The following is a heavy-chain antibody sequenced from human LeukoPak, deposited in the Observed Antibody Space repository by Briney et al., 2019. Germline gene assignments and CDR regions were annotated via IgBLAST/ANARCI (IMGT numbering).Heavy chain of an antibody. D-gene: IGHD3-22*01. CDR2: ILGSGDST. CDR1: GFTFSNYA. CDR3: ARATGNSGYYALDY. Sequence: GGSLRLSCAASGFTFSNYAMSWVRQAPGKGLEWVSGILGSGDSTYYADSVKGRFTISRDNSKNILYLQMNGLRAEDTAVYYCARATGNSGYYALDYWGQGTLVAVSS. J-gene: IGHJ4*02. V-gene: IGHV3-23*01.